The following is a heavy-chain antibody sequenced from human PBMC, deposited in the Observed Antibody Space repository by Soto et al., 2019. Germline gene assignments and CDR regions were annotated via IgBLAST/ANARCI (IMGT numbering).Heavy chain of an antibody. J-gene: IGHJ4*02. CDR2: IYYSGST. CDR3: AREAQSSSSGDY. Sequence: SETLSLTCTVSGGSISSYYWSWIRQPPGKGLEWIGYIYYSGSTNYNPSLKSRVTISVDTSKNQFSLKLSSVTAADTAVYYCAREAQSSSSGDYWGQGTLVTVSS. V-gene: IGHV4-59*12. D-gene: IGHD6-6*01. CDR1: GGSISSYY.